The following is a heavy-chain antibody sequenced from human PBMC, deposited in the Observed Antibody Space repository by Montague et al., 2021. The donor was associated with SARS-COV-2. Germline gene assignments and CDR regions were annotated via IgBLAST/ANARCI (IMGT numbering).Heavy chain of an antibody. D-gene: IGHD6-13*01. Sequence: SETLSLTCAVSGGSINTNNWWTWVRQPPGEGLEWIGQIFHSGITNYNPSLESRVTISVNKSKNQFSLRLSSVTAAETAVYYCARGRLVGDSSSWYYCDYWGQGTLVTVSS. CDR1: GGSINTNNW. J-gene: IGHJ4*02. V-gene: IGHV4-4*02. CDR3: ARGRLVGDSSSWYYCDY. CDR2: IFHSGIT.